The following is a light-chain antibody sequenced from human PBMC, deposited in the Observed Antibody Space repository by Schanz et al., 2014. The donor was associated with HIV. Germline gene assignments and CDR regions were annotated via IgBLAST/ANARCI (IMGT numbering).Light chain of an antibody. Sequence: QSALTQPASVSGSPGQSITISCTGTSSDVGSYNLVSWYQHHPGKAPKLMIYEVSKRPSGVSNRFSGSKSGNTASPTISGLQADDEAHYYCNSYTSTATVIFGVGTKLTVL. CDR1: SSDVGSYNL. J-gene: IGLJ2*01. CDR3: NSYTSTATVI. V-gene: IGLV2-23*02. CDR2: EVS.